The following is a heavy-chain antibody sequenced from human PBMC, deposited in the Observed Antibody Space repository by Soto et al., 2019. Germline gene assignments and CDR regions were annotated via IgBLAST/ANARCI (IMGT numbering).Heavy chain of an antibody. CDR3: SKMFRPSASGYYPST. CDR1: GFSFSRFA. J-gene: IGHJ4*03. CDR2: ISGNGDKT. Sequence: QLLESGGGLVQSGGSLRLSCEASGFSFSRFAMGWVRQAPGKGLELIAVISGNGDKTYYADSVKGRFTISRVTSNSTLFLQMNSLRGEDTAFFYCSKMFRPSASGYYPSTWGQGTLVTVSS. D-gene: IGHD3-22*01. V-gene: IGHV3-23*01.